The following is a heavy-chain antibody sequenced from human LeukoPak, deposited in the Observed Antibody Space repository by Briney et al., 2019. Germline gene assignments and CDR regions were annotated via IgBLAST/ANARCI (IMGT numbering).Heavy chain of an antibody. V-gene: IGHV3-9*03. CDR1: GFTFDDYA. Sequence: PPGRSLRLSCAASGFTFDDYAMHWVRQVPGKGLEWVSGISWNSDNVGYADSVKGRFTISRDNAKNSLYLQMDSLRTEDMALYHCVKSAGSGTYHNVLNFWGQGTLVTVSS. CDR2: ISWNSDNV. CDR3: VKSAGSGTYHNVLNF. D-gene: IGHD3-10*01. J-gene: IGHJ4*01.